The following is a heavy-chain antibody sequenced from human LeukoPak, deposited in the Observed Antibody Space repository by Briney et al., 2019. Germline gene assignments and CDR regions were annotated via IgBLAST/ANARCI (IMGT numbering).Heavy chain of an antibody. V-gene: IGHV3-48*03. CDR3: ATSFYGDDVY. J-gene: IGHJ4*02. D-gene: IGHD4-17*01. Sequence: GGSLRLSCAASGFTFSSYVMNWVRQAPGKGLEWVSYISSSGSTIYYADSVKGRFTISRDNAKNSLYLQMNSLRAEDTAVYYCATSFYGDDVYWGQGTLVTVSS. CDR2: ISSSGSTI. CDR1: GFTFSSYV.